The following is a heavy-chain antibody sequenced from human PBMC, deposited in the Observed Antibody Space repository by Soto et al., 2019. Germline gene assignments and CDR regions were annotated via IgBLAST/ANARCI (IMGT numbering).Heavy chain of an antibody. D-gene: IGHD1-1*01. CDR2: IYPGDSDT. V-gene: IGHV5-51*01. Sequence: PGESLKISYKGSGYSFTSYWIGWVRQMPGKGLEWMGIIYPGDSDTRYSPSFQGQVTISADKSISTAYLQWSSLKASDTAMYYCPRLPVTYKTDFNYYFGMEVWGHGTTAKVS. CDR3: PRLPVTYKTDFNYYFGMEV. J-gene: IGHJ6*01. CDR1: GYSFTSYW.